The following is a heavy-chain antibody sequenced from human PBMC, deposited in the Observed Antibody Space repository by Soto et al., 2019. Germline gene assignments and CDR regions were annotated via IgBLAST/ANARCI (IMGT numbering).Heavy chain of an antibody. J-gene: IGHJ3*01. CDR3: ARHEYVSSSYDLLDV. CDR1: GGSVTNINYF. D-gene: IGHD3-22*01. V-gene: IGHV4-39*01. CDR2: IYYTGTT. Sequence: SETLSLTCSVSGGSVTNINYFWAWFRQSPGKGLEWIANIYYTGTTFYNPSLRSRVSVTIDASKNRFSLNLSSVTASDTALYYCARHEYVSSSYDLLDVWGRGTMVTVSS.